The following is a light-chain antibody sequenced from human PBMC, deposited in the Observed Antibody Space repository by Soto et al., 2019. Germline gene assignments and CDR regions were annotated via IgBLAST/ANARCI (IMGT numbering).Light chain of an antibody. CDR3: MQPLQSWT. V-gene: IGKV2-28*01. CDR2: LGS. J-gene: IGKJ1*01. Sequence: VMTQSPRSLPATTGEPRFISSSPTQSLLHSNGYNYLDWYLQKPGQSPQLLIYLGSNRASGVPDRFSGSGSGTDFTLKISRVEAEDVGVYYCMQPLQSWTFGQGTKVDI. CDR1: QSLLHSNGYNY.